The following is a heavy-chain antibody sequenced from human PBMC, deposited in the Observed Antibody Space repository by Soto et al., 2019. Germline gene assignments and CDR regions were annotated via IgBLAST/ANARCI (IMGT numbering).Heavy chain of an antibody. CDR3: AKEVSLGSTVDLGY. V-gene: IGHV3-23*01. CDR1: GFTFSIFA. CDR2: ISGSGGST. D-gene: IGHD7-27*01. Sequence: GGSLRLSCAASGFTFSIFAMSWVRQSPGKGLEWVSTISGSGGSTYYADAVKGRFSISRDNSMGTLYLQMKSLRVEDTAIYYCAKEVSLGSTVDLGYWGQGTLVTVS. J-gene: IGHJ4*02.